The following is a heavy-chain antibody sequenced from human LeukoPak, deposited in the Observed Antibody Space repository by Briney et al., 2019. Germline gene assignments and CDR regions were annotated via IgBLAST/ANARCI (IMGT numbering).Heavy chain of an antibody. CDR3: ATPSMVATIHPHFDY. CDR2: ISGSGGST. V-gene: IGHV3-23*01. Sequence: GSLRLSCAASGFTFSSYAMSWVRQAPGKGLEWVSAISGSGGSTYYADSVKGRFTISRDNSKNTLYLQMNSLRAEDTAVYYCATPSMVATIHPHFDYWGQGTLVTVSS. CDR1: GFTFSSYA. D-gene: IGHD5-12*01. J-gene: IGHJ4*02.